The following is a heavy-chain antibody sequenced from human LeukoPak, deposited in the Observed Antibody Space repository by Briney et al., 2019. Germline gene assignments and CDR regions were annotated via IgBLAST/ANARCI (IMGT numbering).Heavy chain of an antibody. CDR3: ARDHPYCGGDCRPDY. Sequence: GASVKVSCKASGYTFTGYYMHWVRQAPGQGLEWMGWINPNSGGTNYAQKFQGRVTMTRDTSISTAYMELSRLRSDDTAVYYCARDHPYCGGDCRPDYWGQGTLVTVSS. J-gene: IGHJ4*02. D-gene: IGHD2-21*01. CDR2: INPNSGGT. CDR1: GYTFTGYY. V-gene: IGHV1-2*02.